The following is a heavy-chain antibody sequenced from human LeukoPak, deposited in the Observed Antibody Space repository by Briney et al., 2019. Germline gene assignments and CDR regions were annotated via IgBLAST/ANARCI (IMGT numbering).Heavy chain of an antibody. Sequence: ASVQVSCKASGYTFTGYYLHWVRQAPGQGLEWMGWINPSSGGAKYAQNFQGRVIITTDTSISTAYMELSSLRSDDTAVYYCARSSPPTYYHFYYYMDVWGKGSTVTVSS. CDR1: GYTFTGYY. CDR3: ARSSPPTYYHFYYYMDV. J-gene: IGHJ6*03. D-gene: IGHD6-13*01. CDR2: INPSSGGA. V-gene: IGHV1-2*02.